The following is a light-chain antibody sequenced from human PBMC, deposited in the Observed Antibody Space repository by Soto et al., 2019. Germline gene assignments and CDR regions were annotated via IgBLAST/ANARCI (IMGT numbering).Light chain of an antibody. CDR2: GAS. J-gene: IGKJ4*01. CDR3: QQYTDWPWGT. CDR1: QSVHSN. Sequence: EIVMTQTPATLSLSPGETDTLSCRASQSVHSNLAWFQQHPGQAPRLLIYGASSRATGIPVRFSGSGSGTEFTLTISSLQPEDFAVYYCQQYTDWPWGTFGGGTNVGIK. V-gene: IGKV3-15*01.